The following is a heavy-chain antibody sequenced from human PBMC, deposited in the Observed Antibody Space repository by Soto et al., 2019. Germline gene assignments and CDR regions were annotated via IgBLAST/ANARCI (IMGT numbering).Heavy chain of an antibody. V-gene: IGHV3-23*01. J-gene: IGHJ6*02. CDR2: ISGSGGST. D-gene: IGHD3-16*01. CDR3: AKDLGDRHYYGMDV. Sequence: EVQLLESGGGLVQPGGSLRLSCAASGFTFSSYAMSWVRQAPGKGLEWVSAISGSGGSTYYADSVKGRFTISRDNSKNTLYLQVNSLRAEDTAVYYCAKDLGDRHYYGMDVWGQGTTVTVSS. CDR1: GFTFSSYA.